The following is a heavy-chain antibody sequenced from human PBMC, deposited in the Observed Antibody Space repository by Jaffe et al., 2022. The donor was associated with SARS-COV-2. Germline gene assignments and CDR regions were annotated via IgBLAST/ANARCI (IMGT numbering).Heavy chain of an antibody. CDR2: ITGSGGST. Sequence: EVQLLESGGGLVQPGGSLRLSCAASGFTFSSYAMSWVRQAPGKGLEWVSAITGSGGSTHYADSVKGRFTISRDNSKNTLYLQMNSLRAEDTAVYYCAKHRTKGYYYDSSGYPDYWGQGTLVTVSS. CDR3: AKHRTKGYYYDSSGYPDY. D-gene: IGHD3-22*01. CDR1: GFTFSSYA. V-gene: IGHV3-23*01. J-gene: IGHJ4*02.